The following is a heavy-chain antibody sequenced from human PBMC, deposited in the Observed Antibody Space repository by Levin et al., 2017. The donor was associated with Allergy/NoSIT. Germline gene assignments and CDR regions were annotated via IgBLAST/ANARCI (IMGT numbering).Heavy chain of an antibody. CDR3: ARDLSERFCFDY. CDR1: GFTFSSHA. V-gene: IGHV3-30*04. D-gene: IGHD1-26*01. J-gene: IGHJ4*02. CDR2: ISYNGGVQ. Sequence: PGGSLRLSCAASGFTFSSHAMHWVRQAPGKGLEWVAFISYNGGVQYYADSVKGRFTISRDQSKNTVHLQMNSLKVDDTAVYYCARDLSERFCFDYCGQGTLVTVSS.